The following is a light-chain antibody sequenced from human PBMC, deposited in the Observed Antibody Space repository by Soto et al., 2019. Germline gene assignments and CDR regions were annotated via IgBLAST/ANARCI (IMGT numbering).Light chain of an antibody. CDR1: QSISSSY. CDR2: GAS. J-gene: IGKJ1*01. V-gene: IGKV3-20*01. CDR3: QQYGSTPT. Sequence: EIVLRQSSGTLSLSPGERVTLSCRASQSISSSYLAWYQHKPGQAPRLLIYGASSRATGIPDRFTGSGSGTDFTLTINRLEPEDFAVYYCQQYGSTPTFGQGTKVDIK.